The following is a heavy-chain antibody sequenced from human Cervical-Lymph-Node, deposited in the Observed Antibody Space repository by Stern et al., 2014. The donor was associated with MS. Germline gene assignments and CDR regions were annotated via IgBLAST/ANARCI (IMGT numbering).Heavy chain of an antibody. CDR2: LIIIFDTA. J-gene: IGHJ1*01. V-gene: IGHV1-69*01. D-gene: IGHD3-22*01. CDR3: ARASERSGYYPDYFQY. CDR1: GGTFSNYA. Sequence: VQLVESGPEVKKPGSSVKVSCKASGGTFSNYAISWVRQATGQGLEWMGGLIIIFDTANYAQKFQGRVTISADESTSTAYMELSSLRSEDTAVYYCARASERSGYYPDYFQYWGQGTPVTVSS.